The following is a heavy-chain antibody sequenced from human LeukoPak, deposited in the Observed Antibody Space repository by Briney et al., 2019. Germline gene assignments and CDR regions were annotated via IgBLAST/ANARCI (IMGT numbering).Heavy chain of an antibody. CDR1: GGSISSYY. V-gene: IGHV4-59*01. CDR2: VYYSGGT. J-gene: IGHJ6*03. Sequence: SETLSLTCIISGGSISSYYWSWIRQSPGKGLEWIGYVYYSGGTNYNPSLKSRVTISVDTSKNHFSLKLNSVTAADTAVYYCARDPGTLLRGSRRGYDGNYYYMDVWGKGTTVTISS. CDR3: ARDPGTLLRGSRRGYDGNYYYMDV. D-gene: IGHD3-10*01.